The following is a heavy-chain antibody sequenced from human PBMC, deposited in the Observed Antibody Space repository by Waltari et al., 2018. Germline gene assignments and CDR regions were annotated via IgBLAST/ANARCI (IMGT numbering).Heavy chain of an antibody. J-gene: IGHJ6*03. CDR2: IIPIFGTA. CDR3: ARAKGHPYYYYYMDV. Sequence: QVQLVQSGAEVKKPGSSVKVSCKASGVTFSSYAISRVPQAPGQGLEWMGGIIPIFGTANYAQKFQGRVTITADESTSTAYMELSSLRSEDTAVYYCARAKGHPYYYYYMDVWGKGTTVTVSS. V-gene: IGHV1-69*01. CDR1: GVTFSSYA.